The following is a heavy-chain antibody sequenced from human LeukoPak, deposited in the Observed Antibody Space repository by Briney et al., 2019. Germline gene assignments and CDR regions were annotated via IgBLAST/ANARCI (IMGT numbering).Heavy chain of an antibody. CDR1: GYIFTNYA. D-gene: IGHD5-12*01. J-gene: IGHJ4*02. V-gene: IGHV1-18*01. CDR3: ARATTLMVASPFDY. Sequence: ASVKVSCKASGYIFTNYAINWVRQAPGQGLEWMGWISTYNGNTKYAQSLQGRVSMTTDTSTSTAYMEIRSLKSDDTAIYYCARATTLMVASPFDYWGQGALVTVSS. CDR2: ISTYNGNT.